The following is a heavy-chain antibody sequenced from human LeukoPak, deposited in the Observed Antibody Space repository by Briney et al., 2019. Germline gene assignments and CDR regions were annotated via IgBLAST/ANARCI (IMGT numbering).Heavy chain of an antibody. CDR1: GGSISSSSYY. V-gene: IGHV4-39*01. Sequence: SETLSLTCTVSGGSISSSSYYCGWIRQPPGKGLEWIGSIYYSGSTYYNPSLKSRVTISVDTSKNQFSLKLNSVTAADTAVYYCASVTTSSSHYWGQGTLVTVSS. J-gene: IGHJ4*02. CDR2: IYYSGST. D-gene: IGHD4-17*01. CDR3: ASVTTSSSHY.